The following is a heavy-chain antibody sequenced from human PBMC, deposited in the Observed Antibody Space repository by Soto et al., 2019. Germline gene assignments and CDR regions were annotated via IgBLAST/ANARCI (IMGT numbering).Heavy chain of an antibody. CDR1: GFPFRSYE. V-gene: IGHV3-48*03. D-gene: IGHD4-17*01. Sequence: EVQLVESGGALVHPGGSLRLSCAVSGFPFRSYEMNWVRQAPGKGPEWVSYITSSSDAIYYAASVKGRFTVSRDNAKNSVYLQMNSLRAEATAVYYCAILDFGDYRLSYGVDVWGQGTTVTVSS. CDR2: ITSSSDAI. J-gene: IGHJ6*02. CDR3: AILDFGDYRLSYGVDV.